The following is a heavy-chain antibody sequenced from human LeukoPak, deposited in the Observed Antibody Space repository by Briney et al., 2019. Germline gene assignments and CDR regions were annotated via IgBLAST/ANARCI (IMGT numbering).Heavy chain of an antibody. V-gene: IGHV1-18*01. D-gene: IGHD2-15*01. CDR2: ISAYNGNT. J-gene: IGHJ3*02. Sequence: AAVKVSCKASGYTFTSYGISWVRPAPGQGRAWMGWISAYNGNTNYAQKLQGRVTMTTDTSTSTAYMEPRSLRSDDTAVYYCARGLGYCSGGSCQTGAFDIWGQGTMVTVSS. CDR1: GYTFTSYG. CDR3: ARGLGYCSGGSCQTGAFDI.